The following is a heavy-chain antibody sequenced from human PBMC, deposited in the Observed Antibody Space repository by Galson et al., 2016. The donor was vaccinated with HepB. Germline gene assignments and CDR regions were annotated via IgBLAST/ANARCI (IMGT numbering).Heavy chain of an antibody. D-gene: IGHD6-19*01. V-gene: IGHV3-23*01. CDR1: GFVFSNFG. J-gene: IGHJ4*02. Sequence: SLRLSCAASGFVFSNFGLSWVRQAPGKGLEWVASISTRRTTYYSDSVQGRFTISRDNSNNILDLQMNGLRAEDTAVYYCAKERLVRRVFDHWGQGTLLTVSS. CDR2: ISTRRTT. CDR3: AKERLVRRVFDH.